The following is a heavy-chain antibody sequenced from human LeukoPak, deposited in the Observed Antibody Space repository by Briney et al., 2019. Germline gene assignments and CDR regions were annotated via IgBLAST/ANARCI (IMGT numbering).Heavy chain of an antibody. J-gene: IGHJ4*02. D-gene: IGHD6-19*01. CDR1: GFTFSSYS. V-gene: IGHV3-21*01. CDR2: ISSSSSYI. Sequence: GGSLRLTCAASGFTFSSYSMNWVRHAPRQGLEWVSSISSSSSYIYYADSVKGRFTISRDKAKNSLYLQMNSLRAEDTAVYYCARDTGSSSLWGQGTLVTVSS. CDR3: ARDTGSSSL.